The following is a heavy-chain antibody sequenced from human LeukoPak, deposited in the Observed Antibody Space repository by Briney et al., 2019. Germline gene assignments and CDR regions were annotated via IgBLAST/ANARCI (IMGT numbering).Heavy chain of an antibody. CDR1: GFTFSSYS. CDR2: IGGFGDLK. D-gene: IGHD1-1*01. J-gene: IGHJ3*01. V-gene: IGHV3-48*04. Sequence: GGSLRLSCAGSGFTFSSYSMHWVRQAPGKGLEWVSHIGGFGDLKNYADSVKGRFTISRDNAKNSLFLQMNSLRAEDTATYFCARRGTDASFSFFDVWGQGTMVTVSS. CDR3: ARRGTDASFSFFDV.